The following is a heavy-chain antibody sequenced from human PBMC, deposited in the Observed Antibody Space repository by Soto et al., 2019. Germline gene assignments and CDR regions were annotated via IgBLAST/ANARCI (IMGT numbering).Heavy chain of an antibody. J-gene: IGHJ4*02. CDR3: ASWLWGYYDSSGQGY. CDR1: GGTFSSYA. Sequence: QVQLVQSGAEVKKPGSSVKVSCKASGGTFSSYAIIWVRQAPGQGLEWMGGIIPIFGTANYGQKFQGRVTITADESTSTAYMELSSLRSEDTAVYYCASWLWGYYDSSGQGYWGQGTLVTVSS. CDR2: IIPIFGTA. V-gene: IGHV1-69*01. D-gene: IGHD3-22*01.